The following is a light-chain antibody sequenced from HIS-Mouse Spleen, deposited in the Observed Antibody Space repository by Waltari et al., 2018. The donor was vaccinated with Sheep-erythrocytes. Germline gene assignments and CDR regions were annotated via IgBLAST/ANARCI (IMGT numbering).Light chain of an antibody. CDR1: QGISSA. Sequence: AIQLPQSPSSLSASVGNRVPITCRARQGISSALAWYQQKPGKAPKLLIYDASSLESGVPARFSGSGSGTDFTLTISSLQPEDFATYYCQQYNNYPRTFGQGTKVEIK. J-gene: IGKJ1*01. V-gene: IGKV1D-13*01. CDR3: QQYNNYPRT. CDR2: DAS.